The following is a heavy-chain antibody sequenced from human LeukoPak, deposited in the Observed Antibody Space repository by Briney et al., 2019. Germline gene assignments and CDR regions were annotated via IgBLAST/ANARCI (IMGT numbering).Heavy chain of an antibody. CDR2: IDWSGGST. V-gene: IGHV3-20*04. CDR3: ARGGYYDSGGYFDWFDP. J-gene: IGHJ5*02. CDR1: GFTFDDYG. Sequence: GGSLRLSCAASGFTFDDYGMSWVRQAPGKGLEWVSGIDWSGGSTTYADSVKGRFSISRDRAKKSLYLQMNSLRAEDTALYYCARGGYYDSGGYFDWFDPWGQGTLVTVSS. D-gene: IGHD3-22*01.